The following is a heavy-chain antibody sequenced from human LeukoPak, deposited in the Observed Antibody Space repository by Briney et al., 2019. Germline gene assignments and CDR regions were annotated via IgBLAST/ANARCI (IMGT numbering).Heavy chain of an antibody. V-gene: IGHV3-23*01. CDR3: AKEIRDYEILIGSGGVHY. CDR1: GFTFSSYV. J-gene: IGHJ4*02. D-gene: IGHD3-9*01. Sequence: GGSLRLSCAASGFTFSSYVMSWVRQAPGKGLEWVSGNGDSVKGRFTISRDNSKNTLYLQMNSLRAEDTALYYCAKEIRDYEILIGSGGVHYWGQGILVTVSS.